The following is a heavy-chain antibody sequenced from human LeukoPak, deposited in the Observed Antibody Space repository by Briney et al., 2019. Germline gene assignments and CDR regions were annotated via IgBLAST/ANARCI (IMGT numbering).Heavy chain of an antibody. J-gene: IGHJ5*02. CDR2: IYYGGST. D-gene: IGHD5-24*01. CDR3: ARESLTWLQSRTSWFDP. CDR1: GGFISSSTDF. V-gene: IGHV4-39*07. Sequence: PSETLSLTCTVSGGFISSSTDFWGWIRQPPGKGLEWIGTIYYGGSTYYNPSLKSRVTISVHTSKNQFSLRLSSVTAADTAVYYCARESLTWLQSRTSWFDPWGQGTLVTVSS.